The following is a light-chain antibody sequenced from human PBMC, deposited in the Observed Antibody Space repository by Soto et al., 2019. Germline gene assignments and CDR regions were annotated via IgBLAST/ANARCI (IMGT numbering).Light chain of an antibody. Sequence: EIVITQSPSTVSVSPGERATLSCRASESVSSKLVWYQKKPGQAPRLLIYDTSSRATDIPDRFSGSGSGTDFTLTISRLESEDFAVYYCQQYGSSRTFGLGSKVDI. CDR2: DTS. J-gene: IGKJ1*01. CDR3: QQYGSSRT. CDR1: ESVSSK. V-gene: IGKV3-20*01.